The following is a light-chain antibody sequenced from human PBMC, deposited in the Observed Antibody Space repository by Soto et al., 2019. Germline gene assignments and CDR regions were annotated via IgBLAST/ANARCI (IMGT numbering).Light chain of an antibody. Sequence: DIQMTQAPSTLSASVGDRFSIAGRASRSISSLLAWYQQKPGKAPKLLRYDAASLERVAPSRFSGNGPRTEFALFINSLQTQYFSTCYCQQHHMYSWTFGQDTKLESK. CDR1: RSISSL. CDR3: QQHHMYSWT. V-gene: IGKV1-5*01. J-gene: IGKJ1*01. CDR2: DAA.